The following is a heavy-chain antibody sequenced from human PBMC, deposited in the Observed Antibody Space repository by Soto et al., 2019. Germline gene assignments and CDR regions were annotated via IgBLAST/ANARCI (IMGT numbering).Heavy chain of an antibody. Sequence: ASVKVSCKSSGYTFTDYYIHWVRQAPGQGLEWMGWINPNNGGTKFAQNFQGWVILTSDTSINTVYMEMTRLRSDDTAVYFCVRGEAGYYYYGLDVWGQGTTVTVSS. CDR1: GYTFTDYY. CDR3: VRGEAGYYYYGLDV. J-gene: IGHJ6*02. CDR2: INPNNGGT. D-gene: IGHD2-21*01. V-gene: IGHV1-2*04.